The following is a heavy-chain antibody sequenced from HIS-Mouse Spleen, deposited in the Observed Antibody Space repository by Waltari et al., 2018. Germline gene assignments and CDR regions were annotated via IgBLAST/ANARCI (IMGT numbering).Heavy chain of an antibody. D-gene: IGHD4-17*01. J-gene: IGHJ4*02. CDR3: AYGDYFDY. CDR2: IYYSGGT. Sequence: QPQLQESGPGLVKPSETLSLTCTVSGGPISSSSYYRGWIRQPPGKGLEWIGSIYYSGGTYYNPSLKSRVTISVDTSKNQFSLKLSSVIAADTAVYYCAYGDYFDYWGQGTLVTVSS. V-gene: IGHV4-39*01. CDR1: GGPISSSSYY.